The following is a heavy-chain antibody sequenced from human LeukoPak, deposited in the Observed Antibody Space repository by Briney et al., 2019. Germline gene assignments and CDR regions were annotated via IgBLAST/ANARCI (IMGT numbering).Heavy chain of an antibody. D-gene: IGHD5-18*01. V-gene: IGHV3-7*01. CDR2: IKQDGSEK. CDR1: GFTFSSYW. J-gene: IGHJ3*02. CDR3: ARERELGYSYVNAFDI. Sequence: GGSLRLSCAASGFTFSSYWMSWVRLAPGKGLEWVANIKQDGSEKYYVDSVKGRFTISRDNAKNSLYLQMNSLRAEDTAVYYCARERELGYSYVNAFDIWGQGTMVTVSS.